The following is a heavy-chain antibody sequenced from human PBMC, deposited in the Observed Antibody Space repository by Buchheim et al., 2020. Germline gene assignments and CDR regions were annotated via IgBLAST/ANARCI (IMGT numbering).Heavy chain of an antibody. CDR1: GFTFSSYA. D-gene: IGHD3-10*01. CDR2: ISGSGGST. CDR3: AKDRTALMVRGVKAVGY. V-gene: IGHV3-23*01. Sequence: EVQLLESGGGLVQPGGSLRLSCAASGFTFSSYAMSWVRQAPGKGLEWVSAISGSGGSTYYADSVKGRFTISRDNSKNPLYLQMNSLRAEDTAVYYCAKDRTALMVRGVKAVGYWGQGTL. J-gene: IGHJ4*02.